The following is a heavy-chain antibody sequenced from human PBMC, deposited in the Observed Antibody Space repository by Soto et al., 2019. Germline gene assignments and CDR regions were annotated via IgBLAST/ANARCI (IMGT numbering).Heavy chain of an antibody. D-gene: IGHD3-16*01. CDR3: TSDGNTSPDNGMVV. J-gene: IGHJ6*04. CDR1: GYTFTGYY. CDR2: INPNSGGT. V-gene: IGHV1-2*04. Sequence: ASVKVSCKASGYTFTGYYMHWVRQAPGQGLEWMGWINPNSGGTNYAQKFQGWVTMTRDTSIHPAYSELMRLRADEKAQYYTTSDGNTSPDNGMVVWGKGTTVIVSS.